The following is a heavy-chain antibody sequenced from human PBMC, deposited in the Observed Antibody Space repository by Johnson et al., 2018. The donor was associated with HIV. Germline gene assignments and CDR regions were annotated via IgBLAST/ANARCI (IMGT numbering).Heavy chain of an antibody. CDR2: ISYDGSNK. Sequence: QVQLVESGGGVVQPGRSLRLSCAASGFTFSSYAMHWVRQAPGKGLEWVAVISYDGSNKYYADSVKGRFTISRDNSKNTLYLQMNSLRAEDTAVYYCAREMNAGNDAFDSWGQGTMVTVSS. CDR3: AREMNAGNDAFDS. J-gene: IGHJ3*02. V-gene: IGHV3-30*04. CDR1: GFTFSSYA.